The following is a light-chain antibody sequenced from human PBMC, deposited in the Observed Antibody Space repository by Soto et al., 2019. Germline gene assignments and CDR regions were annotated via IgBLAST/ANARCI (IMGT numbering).Light chain of an antibody. V-gene: IGLV2-8*01. Sequence: QSALTQPPSASGSPGQSVTISCTGTSSDVGGYNYVSWYQQHPGKAPKLMIYEVSNRPSGVPDRFSGSKSDNTASLTVSGLQAEDEADYSCRSYGGSNNVVFGGGTKLTVL. CDR1: SSDVGGYNY. J-gene: IGLJ2*01. CDR2: EVS. CDR3: RSYGGSNNVV.